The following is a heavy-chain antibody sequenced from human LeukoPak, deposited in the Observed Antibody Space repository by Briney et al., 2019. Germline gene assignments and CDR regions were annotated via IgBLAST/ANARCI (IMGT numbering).Heavy chain of an antibody. V-gene: IGHV3-30-3*02. Sequence: GGSLRLSCAASGFTFSTYTVHWVRQAPGKGLEWVAVISYDGSNKYYADSVKGRFTISRDNSKNTLYLQMNSLRAEDTAVYYCAKLSHAFDIWGQGTMVTVSS. CDR2: ISYDGSNK. D-gene: IGHD2/OR15-2a*01. CDR1: GFTFSTYT. J-gene: IGHJ3*02. CDR3: AKLSHAFDI.